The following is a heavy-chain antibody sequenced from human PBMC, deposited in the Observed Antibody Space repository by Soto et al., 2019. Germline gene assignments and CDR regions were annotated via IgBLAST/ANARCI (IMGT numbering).Heavy chain of an antibody. V-gene: IGHV2-5*02. CDR3: AHSRCGGDCLRSYSSHYYYGMDV. CDR1: GFSLSTGGVG. J-gene: IGHJ6*02. CDR2: IYWDDDN. Sequence: QITLKESGPTLVKPTQTLTLTCTFSGFSLSTGGVGVGWIRQPPGKALEWLALIYWDDDNRYSPSLKSRLTVTKDTSKNQVVLTMTNMDPVDTATYYCAHSRCGGDCLRSYSSHYYYGMDVWGQGTTVTVSS. D-gene: IGHD2-21*02.